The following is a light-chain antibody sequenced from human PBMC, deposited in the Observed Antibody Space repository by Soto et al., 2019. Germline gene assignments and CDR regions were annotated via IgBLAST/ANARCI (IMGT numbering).Light chain of an antibody. CDR2: AAS. V-gene: IGKV1-27*01. J-gene: IGKJ3*01. Sequence: DIQMTQSPTSLSASVGDRVTITCRASQGIRNFVAWYQQKPGKAPKLLIYAASTLQSGLPSRFSGSGSGTDFTLTSNILQPEDVATYSCQKYSSVPVFGPGTKVEIK. CDR1: QGIRNF. CDR3: QKYSSVPV.